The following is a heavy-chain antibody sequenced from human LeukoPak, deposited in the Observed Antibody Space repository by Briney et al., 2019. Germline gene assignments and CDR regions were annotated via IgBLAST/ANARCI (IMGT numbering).Heavy chain of an antibody. Sequence: GSLSLSFSASGFTFSDYYMSWIRQAPGKGLEWVSYISSSGSTIYYADSVKGRFTISRDNAKNSLYLQMNSLRAEDTAVYYCARGMCSSTSCPRDYWGQGNLVTVPS. V-gene: IGHV3-11*01. CDR1: GFTFSDYY. CDR3: ARGMCSSTSCPRDY. D-gene: IGHD2-2*01. J-gene: IGHJ4*02. CDR2: ISSSGSTI.